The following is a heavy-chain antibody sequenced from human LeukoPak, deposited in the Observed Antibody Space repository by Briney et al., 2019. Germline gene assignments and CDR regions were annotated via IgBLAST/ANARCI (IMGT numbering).Heavy chain of an antibody. CDR2: INHSGST. J-gene: IGHJ4*02. CDR3: AREDY. Sequence: PSETLSLTCAVYGGSFSGYYWSWIRQPPGKGLEWIGEINHSGSTNYNPSLKRRVTISVDTSKNQFSLKLSSVTAADTAVYYCAREDYWGEGTLVTVSS. CDR1: GGSFSGYY. V-gene: IGHV4-34*01.